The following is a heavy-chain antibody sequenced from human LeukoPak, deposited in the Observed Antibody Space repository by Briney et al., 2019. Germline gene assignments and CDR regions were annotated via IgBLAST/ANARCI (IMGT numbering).Heavy chain of an antibody. V-gene: IGHV3-23*01. CDR2: GSAGGDT. CDR1: GLTFSTYA. Sequence: GGSLRLACAASGLTFSTYAMSWVRRAPGKRPVGVSAGSAGGDTCYSDSVKGRFTVSRDNSKVTLFLQMNSLRAEDASVYYCVRVAGDTSALMDNYFDNWGRGTLVTVSS. D-gene: IGHD3-22*01. J-gene: IGHJ4*02. CDR3: VRVAGDTSALMDNYFDN.